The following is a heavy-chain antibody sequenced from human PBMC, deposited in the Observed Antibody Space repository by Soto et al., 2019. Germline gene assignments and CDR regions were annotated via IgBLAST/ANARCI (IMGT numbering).Heavy chain of an antibody. CDR3: ARDGRNYDFWSGYFVHYYGMDV. Sequence: SVKVSCKASGGTFSSYAISWVRQAPGQGLEWMGGIIPIFGTANYAQKFQGRVTITADKSTSTAYMELSGLRSEDTAVYYCARDGRNYDFWSGYFVHYYGMDVWGQGTTVTVS. CDR2: IIPIFGTA. CDR1: GGTFSSYA. J-gene: IGHJ6*02. V-gene: IGHV1-69*06. D-gene: IGHD3-3*01.